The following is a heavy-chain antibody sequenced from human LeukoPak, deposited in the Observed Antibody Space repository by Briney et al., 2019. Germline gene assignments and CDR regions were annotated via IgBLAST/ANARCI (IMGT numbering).Heavy chain of an antibody. J-gene: IGHJ3*02. Sequence: ASVKVSCKASGYTFTSYGISWVRQAPGKGLEWMGGFDPEDGETIYAQKFQGRVTMTEDTSTDTAYMELSSLRSEDTAVYYCATEGSSARGYAFDIWGQGTMVTVSS. CDR3: ATEGSSARGYAFDI. CDR1: GYTFTSYG. D-gene: IGHD6-6*01. CDR2: FDPEDGET. V-gene: IGHV1-24*01.